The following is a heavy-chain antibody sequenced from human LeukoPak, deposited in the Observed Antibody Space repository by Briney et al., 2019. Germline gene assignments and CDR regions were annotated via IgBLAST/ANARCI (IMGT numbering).Heavy chain of an antibody. Sequence: GGSLRLSCAASGFTFSSYTMNWVRQPPGKGLEWVSNIGTSSTTIYYADSVKGRFTISRDNAKNSLYLQMNSLRAGDTAVYYCARGSGYSSGWNLDYWGQGTLVTVSS. CDR1: GFTFSSYT. J-gene: IGHJ4*02. CDR2: IGTSSTTI. D-gene: IGHD6-19*01. CDR3: ARGSGYSSGWNLDY. V-gene: IGHV3-48*01.